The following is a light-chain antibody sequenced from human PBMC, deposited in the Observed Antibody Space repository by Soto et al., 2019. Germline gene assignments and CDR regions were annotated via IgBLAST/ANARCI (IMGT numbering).Light chain of an antibody. CDR2: LAS. CDR3: HQRQSWPRT. Sequence: EILLTQSPATLSSFPGDRVTLSCRASQAVNTRLAWYQHKPGQAPRLLIYLASNRAAGVPARFSGSRSGTDFTLTISNVEPEDFAVYYCHQRQSWPRTFGQGTKVDIK. J-gene: IGKJ1*01. V-gene: IGKV3-11*01. CDR1: QAVNTR.